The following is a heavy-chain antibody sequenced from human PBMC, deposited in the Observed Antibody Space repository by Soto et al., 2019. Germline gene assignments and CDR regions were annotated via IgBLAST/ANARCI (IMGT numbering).Heavy chain of an antibody. J-gene: IGHJ4*02. Sequence: EVQLVESGGGLVQPGGSLRLSCAASGFTFSSYWMHWVRQAPGKGLVWVSRMNSDWSSTSYADSVKGRFTISRDNAKNPLYLQMNSLKTEDTAVYYCSTDLGNGYWGQGTLVTVSS. CDR2: MNSDWSST. D-gene: IGHD7-27*01. V-gene: IGHV3-74*01. CDR1: GFTFSSYW. CDR3: STDLGNGY.